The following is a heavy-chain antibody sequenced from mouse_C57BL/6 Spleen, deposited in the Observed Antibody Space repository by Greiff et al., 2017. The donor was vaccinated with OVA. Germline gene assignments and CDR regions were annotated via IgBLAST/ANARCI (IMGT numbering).Heavy chain of an antibody. CDR3: ARSPPYNGYPES. CDR2: IYPGDGDT. CDR1: GYAFSSSW. V-gene: IGHV1-82*01. J-gene: IGHJ2*01. D-gene: IGHD2-3*01. Sequence: QVQLQQSGPELVKPGASVKISCKASGYAFSSSWMNWVKQRPGKGLEWIGRIYPGDGDTNYNGKFKGKATLTADKSSSTAYMQLSSLTSADSAVYVCARSPPYNGYPESWGKGTTLTVSS.